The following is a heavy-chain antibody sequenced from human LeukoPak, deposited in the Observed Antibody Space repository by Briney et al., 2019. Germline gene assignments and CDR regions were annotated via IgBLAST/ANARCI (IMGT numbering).Heavy chain of an antibody. J-gene: IGHJ6*02. D-gene: IGHD3-3*01. CDR3: ARDHDFWSGYCRFGMDV. Sequence: GGSLRLSCAASGFTFSSYAMSWVRQAPGKGLEWVSAISGSGGSTYYADSVKGRFTISRDNSKSTLYLQMYSLRAEDTAVYYCARDHDFWSGYCRFGMDVWGQGTTVTVSS. V-gene: IGHV3-23*01. CDR1: GFTFSSYA. CDR2: ISGSGGST.